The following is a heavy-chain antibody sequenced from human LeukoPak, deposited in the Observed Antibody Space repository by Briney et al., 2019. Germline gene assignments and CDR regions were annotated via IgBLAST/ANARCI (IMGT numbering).Heavy chain of an antibody. D-gene: IGHD6-6*01. CDR1: GYTFTGYY. CDR3: ARAPYSSSSVGG. V-gene: IGHV1-2*02. J-gene: IGHJ4*02. CDR2: INPNSGGT. Sequence: EASVKVSCKASGYTFTGYYMHWVRQAPGQGLEWMGWINPNSGGTNYAQKFQGRVTMTRDTSISTAYMELSRLRSDDTAVYYCARAPYSSSSVGGWGQGTLVTVSS.